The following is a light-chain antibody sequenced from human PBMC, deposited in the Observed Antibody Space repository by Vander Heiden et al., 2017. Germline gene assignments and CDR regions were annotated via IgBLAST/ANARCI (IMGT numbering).Light chain of an antibody. V-gene: IGLV2-14*01. Sequence: QSALTHPASVSASPGQSTTISCSRASSDTGTYGFAAWYQQHPGKAPKLIVYDVTRRHPGVSDRFSGSKSGNTASLGISGLQAEDEADYYCSSYTTTSTRLFGTGTKVTVL. CDR1: SSDTGTYGF. J-gene: IGLJ1*01. CDR3: SSYTTTSTRL. CDR2: DVT.